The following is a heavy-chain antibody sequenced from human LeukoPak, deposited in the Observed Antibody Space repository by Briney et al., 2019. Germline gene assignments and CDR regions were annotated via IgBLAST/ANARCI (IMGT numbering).Heavy chain of an antibody. Sequence: GGSLRLSCAASGFTFRTSSMSWVRRAPGKGLEWVSSISSSSRYIYANSVKGRFTISRDNAKNSLYLQMDSLRAEDTAVYYCARVGDYGDYVLDYWGQGTLVTVSS. V-gene: IGHV3-21*01. D-gene: IGHD4-17*01. CDR2: ISSSSRYI. CDR1: GFTFRTSS. CDR3: ARVGDYGDYVLDY. J-gene: IGHJ4*02.